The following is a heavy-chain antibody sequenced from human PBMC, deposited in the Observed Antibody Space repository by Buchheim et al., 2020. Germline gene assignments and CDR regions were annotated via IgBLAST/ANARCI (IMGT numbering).Heavy chain of an antibody. Sequence: QVQLVESGGGVVQPGRSLRLSCAASGFTFSSYGMHWVRQAPGKGLEWVAVISYDGSNKYYADSVKGRFTISRDNSKNTLSLQMNSLRAEDTAVYYCAKLEMATTYWGQGTL. CDR3: AKLEMATTY. D-gene: IGHD5-24*01. V-gene: IGHV3-30*18. J-gene: IGHJ4*02. CDR1: GFTFSSYG. CDR2: ISYDGSNK.